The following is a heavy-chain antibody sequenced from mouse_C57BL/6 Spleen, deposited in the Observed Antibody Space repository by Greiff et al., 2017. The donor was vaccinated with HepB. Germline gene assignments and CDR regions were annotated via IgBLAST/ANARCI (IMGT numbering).Heavy chain of an antibody. J-gene: IGHJ3*01. V-gene: IGHV1-52*01. Sequence: QVQLQQPGAELVRPGSSVKLSCKASGYTFTSYWMHWVKQRPIQGLEWIGNIDPSDSETHYNQKFKDKATLTVDKSSSTAYMQLSSLTSEDSAVYYCAHYDYDGGFAYWGQGTLVTVSA. CDR3: AHYDYDGGFAY. CDR1: GYTFTSYW. D-gene: IGHD2-4*01. CDR2: IDPSDSET.